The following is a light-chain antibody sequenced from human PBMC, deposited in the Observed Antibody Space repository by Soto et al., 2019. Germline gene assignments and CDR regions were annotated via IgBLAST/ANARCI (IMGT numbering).Light chain of an antibody. CDR3: QQYNSYSGT. V-gene: IGKV1-5*01. J-gene: IGKJ1*01. CDR1: QSISSW. CDR2: DAS. Sequence: DIQMTQSPSTLSASVGDRVTITSRASQSISSWLAWYQQKPGKAPKLLIYDASSLESGVPSRFSGSGSGTEFTLTISSLQPDDFATYYCQQYNSYSGTFGQGTKV.